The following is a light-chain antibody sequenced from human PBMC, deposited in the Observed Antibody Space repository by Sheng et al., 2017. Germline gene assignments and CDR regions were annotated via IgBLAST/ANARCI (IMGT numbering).Light chain of an antibody. Sequence: IVLTQSPGTLSLSPGDKATLSCRASQTIDLNFLAWYQHKPSQSPRLLIYGATSRASGVPDRFVGSGSGADFNLTISRLEPEDFALYYCQQYGTSIGFTFGPGTKVDLK. J-gene: IGKJ3*01. CDR3: QQYGTSIGFT. CDR2: GAT. CDR1: QTIDLNF. V-gene: IGKV3-20*01.